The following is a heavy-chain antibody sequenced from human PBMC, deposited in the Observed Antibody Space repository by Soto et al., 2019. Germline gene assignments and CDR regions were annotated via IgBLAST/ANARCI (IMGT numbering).Heavy chain of an antibody. Sequence: QLQLQESGPGLVKPSETLSLTCTVSGGSISSSSYYWGWIRQPPVKVLVWIGSIYYSGSTYYTPSLKSRVSLAVDKTKNQFSLKLSSVAAADAAVYDCARSVTQICDFWSGYRWGYWGQGTLVTVSA. CDR2: IYYSGST. CDR3: ARSVTQICDFWSGYRWGY. D-gene: IGHD3-3*01. V-gene: IGHV4-39*01. CDR1: GGSISSSSYY. J-gene: IGHJ4*02.